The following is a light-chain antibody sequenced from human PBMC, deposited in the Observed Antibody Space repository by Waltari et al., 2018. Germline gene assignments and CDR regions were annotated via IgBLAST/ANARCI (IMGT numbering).Light chain of an antibody. CDR2: AAS. CDR1: QSVGSN. CDR3: QQYNNWPPYT. Sequence: DIVITQSPATLSVSPGERATLSCRASQSVGSNLAWYQQKPGQALRLPIFAASRRATGIPARFSGSGSGTEFTLTIGSLQSEDFAVYYCQQYNNWPPYTFGQGTKLEIK. J-gene: IGKJ2*01. V-gene: IGKV3-15*01.